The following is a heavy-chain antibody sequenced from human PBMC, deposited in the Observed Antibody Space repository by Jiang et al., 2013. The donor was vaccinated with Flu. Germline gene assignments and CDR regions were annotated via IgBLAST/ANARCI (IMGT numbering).Heavy chain of an antibody. CDR1: GGTFSSYA. CDR3: ARDHSEYYFDY. J-gene: IGHJ4*02. CDR2: IIPIFGTA. D-gene: IGHD2/OR15-2a*01. V-gene: IGHV1-69*01. Sequence: KASGGTFSSYAISWVRQAPGQGLEWMGGIIPIFGTANYAQKFQGRVTITADESTSTAYVELSSLRSEDTAVYYCARDHSEYYFDYWGQGTLVTVSS.